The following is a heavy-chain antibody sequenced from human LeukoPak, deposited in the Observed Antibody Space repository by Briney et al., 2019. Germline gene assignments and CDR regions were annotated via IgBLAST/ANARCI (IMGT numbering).Heavy chain of an antibody. D-gene: IGHD3-10*01. V-gene: IGHV1-2*02. CDR1: GYTFTGYY. CDR3: ARGPVQLLWFGELSYVFDY. Sequence: ASVKVSCKASGYTFTGYYMHWVRQAPGQGLEWMGWINPNSGGTNYARKFQGRVTMTRDTSISTAYMELSRLRSDDTAVYYCARGPVQLLWFGELSYVFDYWGQGTLVTVSS. CDR2: INPNSGGT. J-gene: IGHJ4*02.